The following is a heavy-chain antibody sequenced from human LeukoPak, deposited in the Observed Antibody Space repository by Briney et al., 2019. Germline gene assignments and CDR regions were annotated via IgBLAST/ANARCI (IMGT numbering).Heavy chain of an antibody. CDR3: ARQGTYYDFWSGYYTGGYYFDY. Sequence: TPSETLSLTCTVSGGSISSSSYYWGWIRQPPGKGLEWIGSIYYSGSTYYNPSLKSRVTISVDTSKNQFSLKLSSVTAADTAVYYCARQGTYYDFWSGYYTGGYYFDYWGQGTLVTVSS. J-gene: IGHJ4*02. CDR1: GGSISSSSYY. CDR2: IYYSGST. D-gene: IGHD3-3*01. V-gene: IGHV4-39*01.